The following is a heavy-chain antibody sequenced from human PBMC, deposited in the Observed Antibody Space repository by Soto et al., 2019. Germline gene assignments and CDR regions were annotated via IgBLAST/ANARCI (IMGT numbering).Heavy chain of an antibody. CDR3: ARYCSSTSCYSPFDY. V-gene: IGHV3-53*01. J-gene: IGHJ4*02. Sequence: GGSLRLSCAASGFTVSSNYMSWVRRAPGKGLEWVSVIYSGGSTYYADSVKGRFTISRDNSKNTLYLQMNSLRAEGTAVYYCARYCSSTSCYSPFDYWGQGTLVTV. D-gene: IGHD2-2*01. CDR1: GFTVSSNY. CDR2: IYSGGST.